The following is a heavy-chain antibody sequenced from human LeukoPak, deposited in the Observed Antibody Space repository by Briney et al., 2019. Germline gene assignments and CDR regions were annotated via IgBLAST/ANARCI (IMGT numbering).Heavy chain of an antibody. Sequence: PSETLSLTCAVHGGSLSGYYWSWIRQPPGKGLEWIGEINHSGSTTYNPSLKSRVTISVDTSKKQLSLKMSSVTAADTAVYYCARPGDCSSTTCSGYMAVWGKGTTVTVSS. D-gene: IGHD2-2*01. J-gene: IGHJ6*03. CDR2: INHSGST. CDR1: GGSLSGYY. V-gene: IGHV4-34*01. CDR3: ARPGDCSSTTCSGYMAV.